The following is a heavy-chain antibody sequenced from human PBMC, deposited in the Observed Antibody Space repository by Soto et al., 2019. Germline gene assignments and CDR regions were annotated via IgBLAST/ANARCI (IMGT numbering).Heavy chain of an antibody. CDR3: ARAIAAAGPGWFDP. V-gene: IGHV1-18*01. Sequence: GASVKVSCKASGYTFTSYGISWVRQAPGQGLEWMGWISAYNGNTNYAQKLQGRVTMTTDTSTSTAYMELRSLRSDDTAVYYCARAIAAAGPGWFDPWAQGTLVTVSS. D-gene: IGHD6-13*01. J-gene: IGHJ5*02. CDR1: GYTFTSYG. CDR2: ISAYNGNT.